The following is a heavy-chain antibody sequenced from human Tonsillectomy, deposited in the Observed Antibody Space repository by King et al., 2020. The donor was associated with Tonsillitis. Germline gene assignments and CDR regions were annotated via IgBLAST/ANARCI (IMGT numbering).Heavy chain of an antibody. CDR1: GGTFSRFA. Sequence: VQLVQSGAEVKKPGSSVKVSCKASGGTFSRFAISWVRQAPGQGLEWMGGIIPIFGTANYAQKFQGRVTITADESTSTAYMERSSLRYEDTAVYYCARGDYYDSSGYYYFDCWGQGTLVTVSS. CDR3: ARGDYYDSSGYYYFDC. V-gene: IGHV1-69*01. J-gene: IGHJ4*02. CDR2: IIPIFGTA. D-gene: IGHD3-22*01.